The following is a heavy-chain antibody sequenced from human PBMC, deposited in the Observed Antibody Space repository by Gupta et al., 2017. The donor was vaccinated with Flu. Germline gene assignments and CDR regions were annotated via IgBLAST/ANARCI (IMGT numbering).Heavy chain of an antibody. D-gene: IGHD1-20*01. CDR1: GFNFSDYY. CDR2: ISSSSSYK. CDR3: ARDDGLTGTTSTFDY. J-gene: IGHJ4*02. V-gene: IGHV3-11*05. Sequence: QVQLVESGGGLVKPGGSLRLSCAASGFNFSDYYMNWIRQAPGKGLEWVSYISSSSSYKNYADSVKGRFTISRDNAKNSLYLQMNSLRAEDTAVYYCARDDGLTGTTSTFDYWGQGTLVTVSS.